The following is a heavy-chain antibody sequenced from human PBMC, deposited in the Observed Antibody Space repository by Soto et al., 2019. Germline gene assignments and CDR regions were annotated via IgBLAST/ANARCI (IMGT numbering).Heavy chain of an antibody. J-gene: IGHJ4*02. CDR1: GFSLSTSAMC. D-gene: IGHD1-26*01. CDR2: IDWDDDK. V-gene: IGHV2-70*01. CDR3: ARTRLSGGRYTFFDY. Sequence: SGPTLVNPIQTLTLTCTFSGFSLSTSAMCVSWIRQPPGKALEWLALIDWDDDKYYSTFLKTRLTISKDTSRNQVVLTMTKMDPVDTATYFCARTRLSGGRYTFFDYWGQGALVTVSS.